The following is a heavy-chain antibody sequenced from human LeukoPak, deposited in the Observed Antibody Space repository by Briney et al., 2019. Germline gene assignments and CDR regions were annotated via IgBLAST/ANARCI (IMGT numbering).Heavy chain of an antibody. D-gene: IGHD7-27*01. CDR2: ISSNGGST. Sequence: PGGSLRLSCAASRFTSSAYSMTWVRRAPGKGLEYVSGISSNGGSTYYADSVKGRFTISRDNSKNTLYLQMSSLRAEDTAVYYCVKDHDWGAFHIWGQGTMVTVSS. J-gene: IGHJ3*02. V-gene: IGHV3-64D*06. CDR3: VKDHDWGAFHI. CDR1: RFTSSAYS.